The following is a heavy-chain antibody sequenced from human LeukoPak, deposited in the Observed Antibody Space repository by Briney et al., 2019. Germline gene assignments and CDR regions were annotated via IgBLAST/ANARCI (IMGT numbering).Heavy chain of an antibody. CDR1: GFTFISSA. V-gene: IGHV1-58*02. D-gene: IGHD3-10*01. CDR2: IVVGSGNT. Sequence: SVKVSCKASGFTFISSAMQWVRQARGQRLEWIGWIVVGSGNTNYAQKFQERVTITRDMSTSTAYMELSSLRSEDTAVYYCAVMVRGVIITDYWGQGTLVTVSS. CDR3: AVMVRGVIITDY. J-gene: IGHJ4*02.